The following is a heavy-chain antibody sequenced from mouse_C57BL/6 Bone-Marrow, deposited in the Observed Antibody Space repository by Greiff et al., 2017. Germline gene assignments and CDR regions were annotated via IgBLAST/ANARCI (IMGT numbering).Heavy chain of an antibody. Sequence: VMLVESGPELVKPGASVKLSCKASGYTFTSYDINWVKQRPGQGLEWIGWIYPRDGSTKYNEKFKGKATLTVDTSSSTAYMELHSLTSEDSAVYFCARRGIYYDYLRFHWYFDVWGTGTTVTVSS. CDR1: GYTFTSYD. V-gene: IGHV1-85*01. D-gene: IGHD2-4*01. J-gene: IGHJ1*03. CDR3: ARRGIYYDYLRFHWYFDV. CDR2: IYPRDGST.